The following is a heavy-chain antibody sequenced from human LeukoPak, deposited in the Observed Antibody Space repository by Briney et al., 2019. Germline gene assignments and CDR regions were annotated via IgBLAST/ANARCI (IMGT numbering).Heavy chain of an antibody. Sequence: SVKVSCKASGGTFSSYAISWVRQAPGQGLEWMGRIIPIFGIANYAQKFQGRVTITADKSTSTAYMELSRLRSDDTAVYYCARKRWFGELSSDYWGQGTLVTVSS. J-gene: IGHJ4*02. CDR1: GGTFSSYA. D-gene: IGHD3-10*01. CDR2: IIPIFGIA. CDR3: ARKRWFGELSSDY. V-gene: IGHV1-69*04.